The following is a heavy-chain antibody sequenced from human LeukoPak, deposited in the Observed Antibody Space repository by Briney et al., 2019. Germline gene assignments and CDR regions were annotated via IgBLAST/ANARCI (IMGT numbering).Heavy chain of an antibody. CDR3: ATVRVGSYYFDY. V-gene: IGHV1-46*01. Sequence: GASVKVSCKASGYTFTSYYMHWVRQAPGQGLEWMGIINPSGGSTSYAQKFQGRVTMTRDMSTSTVYMELSSLRSEDTAVYYCATVRVGSYYFDYWGQGTLVTVSS. CDR1: GYTFTSYY. CDR2: INPSGGST. J-gene: IGHJ4*02. D-gene: IGHD1-26*01.